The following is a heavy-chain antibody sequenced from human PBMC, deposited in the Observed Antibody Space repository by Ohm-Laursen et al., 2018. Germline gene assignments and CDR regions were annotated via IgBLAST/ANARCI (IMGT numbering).Heavy chain of an antibody. J-gene: IGHJ5*02. CDR2: ISGGGGRT. V-gene: IGHV3-23*01. D-gene: IGHD3-22*01. Sequence: SLRLSCAAFGFPFNTYAMSWVRQAPGKGLECVSTISGGGGRTYYADSVKGRFTISKDSSNNTLSLQMKSLRAGDTAIYYCAKHSDYYKTSSFYGHFDLWGQGTLVTVSS. CDR3: AKHSDYYKTSSFYGHFDL. CDR1: GFPFNTYA.